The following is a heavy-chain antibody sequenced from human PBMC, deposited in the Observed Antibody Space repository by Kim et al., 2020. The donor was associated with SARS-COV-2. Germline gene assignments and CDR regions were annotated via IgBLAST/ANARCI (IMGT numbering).Heavy chain of an antibody. V-gene: IGHV3-33*08. CDR2: ICDDGSSK. J-gene: IGHJ4*02. CDR3: ARDEERIAAAPRLDY. Sequence: GGSLRLSCAASGFTFSSYAMSWVRQAPGKGLEWVAVICDDGSSKYYADSVKGRFTISRDNSKNTLYLQMNSLRAEDTAVYYCARDEERIAAAPRLDYWGQGTLVTVSS. CDR1: GFTFSSYA. D-gene: IGHD6-13*01.